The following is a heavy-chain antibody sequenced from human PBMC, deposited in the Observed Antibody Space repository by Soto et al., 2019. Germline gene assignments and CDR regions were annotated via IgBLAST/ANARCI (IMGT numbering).Heavy chain of an antibody. V-gene: IGHV4-59*01. Sequence: PSETLSLTCTVSGGSISSYYWSWIRQPPGKGLEWIGYIYYSGSTNYNPSLKSRVTISVDTSKSQFSLKLSSVTAADTAVYYCARLLYDYGDYTGYYYYMDVWGKGTTVTVSS. J-gene: IGHJ6*03. CDR3: ARLLYDYGDYTGYYYYMDV. D-gene: IGHD4-17*01. CDR1: GGSISSYY. CDR2: IYYSGST.